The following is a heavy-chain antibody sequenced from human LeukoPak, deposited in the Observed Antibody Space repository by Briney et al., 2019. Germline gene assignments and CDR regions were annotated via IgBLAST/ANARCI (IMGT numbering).Heavy chain of an antibody. D-gene: IGHD5-24*01. J-gene: IGHJ5*02. CDR1: GFASCDYS. Sequence: GGSLSPPRAASGFASCDYSTSGICQAPGKGLEWVSYISSSSSYTNYADSVKGRFTISRDNAKNSLYLQMNSLRAEDTAVYYCARDADGYTAQNWCDPWG. CDR2: ISSSSSYT. CDR3: ARDADGYTAQNWCDP. V-gene: IGHV3-11*05.